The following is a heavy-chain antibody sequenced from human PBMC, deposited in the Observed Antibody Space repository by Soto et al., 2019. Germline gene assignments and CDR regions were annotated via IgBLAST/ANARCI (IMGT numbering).Heavy chain of an antibody. D-gene: IGHD6-13*01. Sequence: GESLKISCKGSGYSFTSYWISWVRQMPGKGLEWMGRIDPSDSYTNYSPSFEGHVTISADKSISTAYLQWSSLKASDTAMYYCARHGPGYSLKYYFDYWGQGTLVTVSS. CDR2: IDPSDSYT. CDR1: GYSFTSYW. CDR3: ARHGPGYSLKYYFDY. V-gene: IGHV5-10-1*01. J-gene: IGHJ4*02.